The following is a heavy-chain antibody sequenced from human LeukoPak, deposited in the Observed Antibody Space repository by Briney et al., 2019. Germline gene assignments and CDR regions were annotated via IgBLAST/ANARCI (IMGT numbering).Heavy chain of an antibody. J-gene: IGHJ5*02. CDR1: GYTFTSYD. V-gene: IGHV1-8*01. CDR2: MNPNSGVT. Sequence: GASVKVSCKASGYTFTSYDINWVRQATGQGLEWMGWMNPNSGVTGYAQKFQGRVTMTRNTSISTAYMELSSLRSEDTAVYYCASLRAEIAARRQVQNWFDPWGQGTLVTVSS. D-gene: IGHD6-6*01. CDR3: ASLRAEIAARRQVQNWFDP.